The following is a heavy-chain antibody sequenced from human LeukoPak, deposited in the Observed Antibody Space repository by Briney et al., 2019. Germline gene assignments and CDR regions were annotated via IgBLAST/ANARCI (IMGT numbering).Heavy chain of an antibody. CDR3: AKVLKSYWVQDLDY. CDR1: GFTFSYYA. CDR2: LTGSGDTT. D-gene: IGHD3-10*01. V-gene: IGHV3-23*01. Sequence: GGSLRLSWAASGFTFSYYAMTWVRQAPGKGLEWVSTLTGSGDTTDYADSVKGRFTISRDNSKNTLYLQMNNLRADDTAVYYCAKVLKSYWVQDLDYWGQGTLVMVSS. J-gene: IGHJ4*02.